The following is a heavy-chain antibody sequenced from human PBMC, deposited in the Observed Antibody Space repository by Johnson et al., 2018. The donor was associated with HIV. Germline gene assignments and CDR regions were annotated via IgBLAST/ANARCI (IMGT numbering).Heavy chain of an antibody. Sequence: VQLVESGGGVVQPGRSLRVSCAASGFTFSSYWMHWVRQAPGKGLVWVSRINSDGSSTSYADSVKGRFTISRDNAKNTLYLQMNTLRAEDTAVYYCARDKNDSGGYLGAFDLWGQGTMVTVS. CDR1: GFTFSSYW. CDR3: ARDKNDSGGYLGAFDL. J-gene: IGHJ3*01. CDR2: INSDGSST. D-gene: IGHD3-22*01. V-gene: IGHV3-74*01.